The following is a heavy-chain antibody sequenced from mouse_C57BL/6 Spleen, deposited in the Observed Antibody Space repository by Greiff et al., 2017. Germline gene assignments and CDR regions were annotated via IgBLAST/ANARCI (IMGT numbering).Heavy chain of an antibody. Sequence: VQLQQPGAELVRPGSSVKLSCKASGYTFTSYWMHWVKQRPIQGLEWIGNIDPSDSETHYNQKFKDKATLTVDKSSSTAYMQLISLTSEDSAVYYCAVYYDYDGGVYFDYWGQGTTLTVSS. CDR3: AVYYDYDGGVYFDY. V-gene: IGHV1-52*01. CDR2: IDPSDSET. J-gene: IGHJ2*01. CDR1: GYTFTSYW. D-gene: IGHD2-4*01.